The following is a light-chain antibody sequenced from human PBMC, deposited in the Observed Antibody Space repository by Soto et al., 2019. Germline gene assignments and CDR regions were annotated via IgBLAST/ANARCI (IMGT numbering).Light chain of an antibody. J-gene: IGLJ2*01. CDR1: SRDVGGYNY. V-gene: IGLV2-14*01. Sequence: QSALTQPASVPGSPGQSITISCTGTSRDVGGYNYVSWYHQHPGKAPKLMIYEVSNRPSGVSNRFSGSKSGKTASLTISGLQAEDEGDYYCSSYTGSSTLLFGGGTKLTVL. CDR3: SSYTGSSTLL. CDR2: EVS.